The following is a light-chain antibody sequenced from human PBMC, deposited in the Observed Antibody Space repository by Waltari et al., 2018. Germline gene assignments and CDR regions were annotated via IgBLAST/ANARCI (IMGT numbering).Light chain of an antibody. CDR1: QSDRSY. V-gene: IGKV3-11*01. Sequence: SCRARQSDRSYLTVFQQKPGQAPRLLNYYASNRATGIPARFSGRGSGTDFTLTISSLEPEDFAVYYCQQRSNWPGTFGRGTKGEIK. J-gene: IGKJ1*01. CDR3: QQRSNWPGT. CDR2: YAS.